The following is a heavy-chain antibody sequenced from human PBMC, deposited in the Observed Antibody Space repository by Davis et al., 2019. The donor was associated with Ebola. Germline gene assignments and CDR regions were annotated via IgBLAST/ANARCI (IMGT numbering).Heavy chain of an antibody. Sequence: GESLKISCAASGFTFSSYSMNWVRQAPGKGLEWVSSISSSSSYIYYADSVKGRFTISRDNAKNSLYLQMNSLRDEDTAVYYCAREGRITIFGVVTSLYGMDVWGQGTTVTVSS. CDR1: GFTFSSYS. V-gene: IGHV3-21*01. CDR3: AREGRITIFGVVTSLYGMDV. CDR2: ISSSSSYI. D-gene: IGHD3-3*01. J-gene: IGHJ6*02.